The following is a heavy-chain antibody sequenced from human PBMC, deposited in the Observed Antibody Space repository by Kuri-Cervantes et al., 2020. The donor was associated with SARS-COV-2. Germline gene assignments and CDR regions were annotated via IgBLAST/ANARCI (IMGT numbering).Heavy chain of an antibody. CDR3: ARGDGMDV. V-gene: IGHV3-74*01. Sequence: GESLKISCAASGFTFSAYWMHWVHHAPGKGLVWVSHIDGDGASIGYADSVKGRFTISRDNAKGTLYLQMNSLRAEDTAMYYCARGDGMDVWGQGTTVTVSS. J-gene: IGHJ6*02. CDR2: IDGDGASI. CDR1: GFTFSAYW.